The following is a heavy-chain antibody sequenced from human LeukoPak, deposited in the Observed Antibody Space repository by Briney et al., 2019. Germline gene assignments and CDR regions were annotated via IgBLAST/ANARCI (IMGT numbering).Heavy chain of an antibody. CDR3: ARAYSSSWYHYYYMDV. CDR1: GYTFTSYD. Sequence: ASVKVSCKASGYTFTSYDINWVRQATGQGLEWMGWMNPNSGNTGHAQKFQGRVTITRNTSISTAYMELSSLRSEDTAVYYCARAYSSSWYHYYYMDVWGKGTTVTVSS. V-gene: IGHV1-8*03. J-gene: IGHJ6*03. CDR2: MNPNSGNT. D-gene: IGHD6-13*01.